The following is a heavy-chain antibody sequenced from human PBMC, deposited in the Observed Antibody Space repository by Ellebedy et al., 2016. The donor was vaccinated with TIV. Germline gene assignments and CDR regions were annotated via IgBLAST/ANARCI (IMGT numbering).Heavy chain of an antibody. J-gene: IGHJ4*02. Sequence: GESLKISCAASGFTFNSYAIHWVRQAPGKGLEWVAVVSYDGSNKYYAASVKGRFTISRDNSKNTLYLQMNSLRAEDTAVYYSARDLKKRAAAGTELDYWGQGTLVTVSS. CDR2: VSYDGSNK. D-gene: IGHD6-13*01. V-gene: IGHV3-30-3*01. CDR3: ARDLKKRAAAGTELDY. CDR1: GFTFNSYA.